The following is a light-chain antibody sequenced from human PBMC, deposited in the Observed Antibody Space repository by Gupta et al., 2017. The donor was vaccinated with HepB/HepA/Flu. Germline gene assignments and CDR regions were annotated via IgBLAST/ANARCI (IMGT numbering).Light chain of an antibody. CDR2: LGS. CDR1: QSLLHSNGYNY. CDR3: MQSLQTLLT. V-gene: IGKV2-28*01. Sequence: DIVMTHSPRSLPVTPGEPASISCRSSQSLLHSNGYNYLDWYLQKPGQSPQLLIYLGSNRASGVPDRFSGSGSGTDFTLKISRVEAEDVGVYYCMQSLQTLLTFGGGTKVEIK. J-gene: IGKJ4*01.